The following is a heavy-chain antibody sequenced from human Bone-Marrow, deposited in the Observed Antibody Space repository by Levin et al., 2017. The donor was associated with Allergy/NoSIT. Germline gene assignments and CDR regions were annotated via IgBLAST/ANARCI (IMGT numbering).Heavy chain of an antibody. CDR1: GFIFSNYG. Sequence: GGSLRLSCAASGFIFSNYGMHWVRQAPGKGMEWVAVISYDESKKFYADSVKGRFTISRDNSKNTLYLQLNRLRVEDTALYYCARLYSDFGAGMDFWGQATTVTVSS. CDR3: ARLYSDFGAGMDF. J-gene: IGHJ6*02. CDR2: ISYDESKK. V-gene: IGHV3-30*03. D-gene: IGHD4-11*01.